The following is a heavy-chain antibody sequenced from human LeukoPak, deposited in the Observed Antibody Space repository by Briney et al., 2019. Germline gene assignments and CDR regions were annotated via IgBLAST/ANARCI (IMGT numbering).Heavy chain of an antibody. D-gene: IGHD6-13*01. CDR1: GGSISSSSYY. Sequence: SETLSLTCTVSGGSISSSSYYWGWIRQPPGKGLEWIGSIYYSGSTYYNPSLKSRVTISVDTSKNQFSLKLSSVTAADTAVYYCARANGYSSSWGAWFDPWGQGTLVTVSS. J-gene: IGHJ5*02. CDR2: IYYSGST. CDR3: ARANGYSSSWGAWFDP. V-gene: IGHV4-39*07.